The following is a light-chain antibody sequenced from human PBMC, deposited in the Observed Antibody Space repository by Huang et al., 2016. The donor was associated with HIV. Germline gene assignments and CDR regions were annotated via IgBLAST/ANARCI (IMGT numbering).Light chain of an antibody. J-gene: IGKJ4*01. CDR2: LGS. V-gene: IGKV2-28*01. CDR1: QSLLYSNGYNY. Sequence: DIVMTQSPLSLPVTPGEPASISCRSGQSLLYSNGYNYLDWYVQKPGQPPQLLIYLGSNRAAGVPDRFSGSGSGTDFTLESSRVEAEDVGIYYCMQALETPLTFGGGTKVELK. CDR3: MQALETPLT.